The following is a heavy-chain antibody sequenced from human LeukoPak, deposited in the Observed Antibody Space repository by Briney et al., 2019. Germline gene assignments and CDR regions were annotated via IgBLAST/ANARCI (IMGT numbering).Heavy chain of an antibody. V-gene: IGHV4-59*01. Sequence: SGTLSLTCTVPGGSLSSYHWSWIRPPPGRGVEWIGYIYYSGGTNYNPSLKRRVTISVETSKNAFSLKLSSVTAADTAVYFCARVRNGARCFDYWGQGTLVTVSS. D-gene: IGHD1-1*01. CDR1: GGSLSSYH. J-gene: IGHJ4*02. CDR2: IYYSGGT. CDR3: ARVRNGARCFDY.